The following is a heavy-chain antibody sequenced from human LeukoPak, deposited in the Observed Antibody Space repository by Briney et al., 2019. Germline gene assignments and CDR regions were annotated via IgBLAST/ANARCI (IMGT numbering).Heavy chain of an antibody. CDR1: GGSISSYY. V-gene: IGHV4-59*08. CDR3: ARQFRRYSSGPYYYYYYYMDV. Sequence: PSETLSLTCTVSGGSISSYYWSWIRQPPGKGLEWIGYIYYSGSTNYNPSLKSRVTISVDTSKNQFSLKLSSVTAADTAVYYCARQFRRYSSGPYYYYYYYMDVWGKGTTVTISS. CDR2: IYYSGST. J-gene: IGHJ6*03. D-gene: IGHD6-19*01.